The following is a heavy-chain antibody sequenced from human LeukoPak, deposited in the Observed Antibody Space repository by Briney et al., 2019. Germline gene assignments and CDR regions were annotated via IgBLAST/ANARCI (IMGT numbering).Heavy chain of an antibody. CDR2: INHDINET. CDR1: GVTFCGTW. Sequence: RGSLRLSCATSGVTFCGTWMSWGRQAPGKGLEWVANINHDINETNYVDSVKGRVTISRDNVQSSLYLHMSSVRVEDTAVYYSAKDGGPHGMDVWGQGTTVTVSS. D-gene: IGHD3-3*01. CDR3: AKDGGPHGMDV. V-gene: IGHV3-7*01. J-gene: IGHJ6*02.